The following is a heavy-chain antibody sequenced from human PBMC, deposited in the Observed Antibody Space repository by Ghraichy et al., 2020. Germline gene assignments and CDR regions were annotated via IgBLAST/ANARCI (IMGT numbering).Heavy chain of an antibody. V-gene: IGHV4-34*01. CDR1: GGSFSGYY. CDR2: INHSGST. D-gene: IGHD2-2*01. J-gene: IGHJ6*02. Sequence: SETLSLTCAVYGGSFSGYYWSWIRQPPGKGLEWIGEINHSGSTNYNPSLKSRVTISVDTSKNQFSLKLSSVTAADTAVYYCARGPGGYCSSTSCYGNYYYGMDVWGQGTTVTVSS. CDR3: ARGPGGYCSSTSCYGNYYYGMDV.